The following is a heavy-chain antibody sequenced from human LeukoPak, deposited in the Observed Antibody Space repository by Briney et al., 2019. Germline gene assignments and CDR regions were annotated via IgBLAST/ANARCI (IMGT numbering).Heavy chain of an antibody. V-gene: IGHV1-18*01. CDR3: ARDRHIAAAGYYYYMDV. CDR1: GYTFTSYI. J-gene: IGHJ6*03. D-gene: IGHD6-13*01. Sequence: GASVKVSCKASGYTFTSYIISWVRQAPGQGLEWMGWINAYNGNTDYAQRVQGRVTMTTDTSTSTAYMELRSLRSDDTAVYYCARDRHIAAAGYYYYMDVWGKGTPVTVSS. CDR2: INAYNGNT.